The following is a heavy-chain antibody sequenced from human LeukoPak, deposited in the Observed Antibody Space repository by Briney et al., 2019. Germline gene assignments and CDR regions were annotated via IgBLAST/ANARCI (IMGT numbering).Heavy chain of an antibody. D-gene: IGHD6-19*01. CDR1: GFTVSSNY. CDR3: ARGGTPGYSSGRIDY. J-gene: IGHJ4*02. CDR2: IYSAGNT. V-gene: IGHV3-53*04. Sequence: GGSLRLSCVASGFTVSSNYMSWVRQAPGKGLEWVSVIYSAGNTYYADSVKGRFTISRHNSENTLYLHMNSLRVEDTAVYFCARGGTPGYSSGRIDYWGQGTLVTVPS.